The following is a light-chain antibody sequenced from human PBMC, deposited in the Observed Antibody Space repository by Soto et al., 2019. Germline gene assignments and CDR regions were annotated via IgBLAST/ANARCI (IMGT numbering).Light chain of an antibody. J-gene: IGLJ2*01. Sequence: FMLTQPHSVSESPGKTVTISCTRSSGSIASNYVQWYQQRPGSAPTTVIYEDNQRPSGVPDRFSGSIDSSPNSASLTISGLKTEDEADYYCQSYDSSTVVFGGGTKLTVL. CDR3: QSYDSSTVV. CDR2: EDN. CDR1: SGSIASNY. V-gene: IGLV6-57*04.